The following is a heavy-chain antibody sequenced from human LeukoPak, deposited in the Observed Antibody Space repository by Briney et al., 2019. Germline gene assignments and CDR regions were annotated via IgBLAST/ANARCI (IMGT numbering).Heavy chain of an antibody. V-gene: IGHV4-39*01. CDR2: IYYSGST. CDR1: GGSISSSSYY. CDR3: AALGGPGIAAAGIDY. Sequence: SETLSLTCTVSGGSISSSSYYWGWIRQPPGKGLEWIGSIYYSGSTYYNPSLKSRVTISADTSKNQFSLKLSSVTAADTAVYYCAALGGPGIAAAGIDYWGQGTLVTVSS. J-gene: IGHJ4*02. D-gene: IGHD6-13*01.